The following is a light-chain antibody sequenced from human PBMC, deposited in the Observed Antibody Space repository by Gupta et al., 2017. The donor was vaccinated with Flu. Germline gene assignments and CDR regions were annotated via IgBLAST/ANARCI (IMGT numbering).Light chain of an antibody. J-gene: IGKJ2*01. CDR2: GVS. V-gene: IGKV3-20*01. Sequence: EIVLTQFPGTLSLSPGERATLSCRASQSVTSIFLGWFKHQTGQAPRLLISGVSGRATGSPDRVSASRSGTDFTLTINTLEPEDFPVYDCHLYGSSPRYTFGQGTKLEIK. CDR1: QSVTSIF. CDR3: HLYGSSPRYT.